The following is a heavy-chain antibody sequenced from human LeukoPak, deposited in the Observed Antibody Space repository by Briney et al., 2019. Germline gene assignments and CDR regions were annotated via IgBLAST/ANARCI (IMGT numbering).Heavy chain of an antibody. D-gene: IGHD1-26*01. CDR1: GYSISSGYY. Sequence: SETLSLTCTVSGYSISSGYYWGWIRQSPGKGLEWIGSIYHSGSTYYNPSLKSRVTISVDTSKNQFSLKLSSVTAADTAVYYCARDAISIVGATTWFDPWGQGTLVTVSS. V-gene: IGHV4-38-2*02. CDR2: IYHSGST. CDR3: ARDAISIVGATTWFDP. J-gene: IGHJ5*02.